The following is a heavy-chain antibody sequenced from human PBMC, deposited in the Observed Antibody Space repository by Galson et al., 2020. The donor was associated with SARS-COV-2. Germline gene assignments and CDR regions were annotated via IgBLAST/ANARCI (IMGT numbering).Heavy chain of an antibody. Sequence: GGSLRLSCAASGFTFSSYAIHWVRQAPGKGLEWVAVISSDGGLKYYTDSVKGRFTISRDNSRNTLYLQMNSLRPGDTAVYYCARDQDIVMLMSACFDYWGQGTLVTVSS. D-gene: IGHD2-15*01. V-gene: IGHV3-30-3*01. J-gene: IGHJ4*02. CDR1: GFTFSSYA. CDR3: ARDQDIVMLMSACFDY. CDR2: ISSDGGLK.